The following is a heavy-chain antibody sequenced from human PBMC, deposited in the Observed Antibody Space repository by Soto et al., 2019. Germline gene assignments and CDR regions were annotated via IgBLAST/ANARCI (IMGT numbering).Heavy chain of an antibody. Sequence: GGSLRLSCAASGFTFSGSAMHWVRQASGKGLEWVGRIRSKANSYATAYAASVKGRFTISRDDSKNTAYLQMNSLKTEDTAVYYCTRQFYSSSRNDAFDIWGQGTMVTVSS. J-gene: IGHJ3*02. V-gene: IGHV3-73*01. D-gene: IGHD6-13*01. CDR3: TRQFYSSSRNDAFDI. CDR2: IRSKANSYAT. CDR1: GFTFSGSA.